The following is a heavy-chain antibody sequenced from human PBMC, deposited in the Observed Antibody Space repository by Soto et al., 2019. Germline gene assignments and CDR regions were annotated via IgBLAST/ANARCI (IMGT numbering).Heavy chain of an antibody. CDR2: MNPNSGNT. D-gene: IGHD2-15*01. CDR1: GYTFTSYD. Sequence: ASVKVSCKASGYTFTSYDINWVRQATGQGLAWMGWMNPNSGNTGYAQKFQGGVNMTRNTSISTAYMELSRLRSEDKAVYYCARRKGRYGGKYYYGMDVWGQGTTVTVSS. CDR3: ARRKGRYGGKYYYGMDV. V-gene: IGHV1-8*01. J-gene: IGHJ6*02.